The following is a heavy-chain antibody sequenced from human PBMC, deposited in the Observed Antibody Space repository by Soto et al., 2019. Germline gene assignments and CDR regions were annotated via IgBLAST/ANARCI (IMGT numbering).Heavy chain of an antibody. CDR1: GDSIRSSSY. Sequence: PSESLSLTCTVSGDSIRSSSYWGWIRQPPGKGLEWIGSIYSTGNTYYNPSLNSQVTISVDTSKNQFSLNAISVTAADTAVYYCRRSSRYSTDVWGQGTTVTVSS. D-gene: IGHD6-13*01. CDR2: IYSTGNT. CDR3: RRSSRYSTDV. V-gene: IGHV4-39*01. J-gene: IGHJ6*02.